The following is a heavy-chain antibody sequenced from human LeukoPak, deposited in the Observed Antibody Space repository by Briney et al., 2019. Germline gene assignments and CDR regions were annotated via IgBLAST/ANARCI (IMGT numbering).Heavy chain of an antibody. J-gene: IGHJ4*02. CDR1: GFTFSSYS. CDR2: ISSSSSTI. Sequence: GGSLRLSCAASGFTFSSYSMNWVRQAPGKGLEWVSYISSSSSTIYYADSVKGRFTISRDNAKNSLYLQMNSLRAEDTAVYYCARDKSSIAVAGTPFDYWGQGTLVTVSS. V-gene: IGHV3-48*04. CDR3: ARDKSSIAVAGTPFDY. D-gene: IGHD6-19*01.